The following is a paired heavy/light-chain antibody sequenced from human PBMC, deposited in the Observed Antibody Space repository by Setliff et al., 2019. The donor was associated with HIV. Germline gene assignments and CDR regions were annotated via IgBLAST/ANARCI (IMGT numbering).Light chain of an antibody. CDR3: QQYGSSLYS. CDR2: GAS. J-gene: IGKJ2*03. Sequence: EIVLTQSPGTLSLSPGERATLSCRASQSVSSSYLAWYQQKPGQAPRLLIYGASSRATGIPDRFSGSGSGTDFTLTISRLEPEDFAVYYCQQYGSSLYSFGQGTKLEIK. V-gene: IGKV3-20*01. CDR1: QSVSSSY.
Heavy chain of an antibody. Sequence: QVQLQESGPGLVKPSETLSLTCTVSGGSISSHYWSWIRQPPGKGLEWIGYIYYSGSTNYNPSLKSRVTISVDTSKNQFSLKLSSVTAADTAVYYCAREDPWGNWFDPWGQGTLVTVSS. CDR2: IYYSGST. CDR3: AREDPWGNWFDP. D-gene: IGHD7-27*01. J-gene: IGHJ5*02. V-gene: IGHV4-59*11. CDR1: GGSISSHY.